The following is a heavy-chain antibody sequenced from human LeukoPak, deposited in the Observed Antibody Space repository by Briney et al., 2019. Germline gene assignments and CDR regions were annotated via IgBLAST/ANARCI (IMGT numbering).Heavy chain of an antibody. D-gene: IGHD4-17*01. CDR1: GFTFSSYW. Sequence: PGGSLRLSCAASGFTFSSYWMSWVRQAPGKGLEWVANIKQDGSEKYYVDSVKGRFTISRDNAKNSLYLQMNSLRAEDTAVYYCAREGRPDYGDITFDAFDIWGQGRMVTASS. V-gene: IGHV3-7*03. J-gene: IGHJ3*02. CDR3: AREGRPDYGDITFDAFDI. CDR2: IKQDGSEK.